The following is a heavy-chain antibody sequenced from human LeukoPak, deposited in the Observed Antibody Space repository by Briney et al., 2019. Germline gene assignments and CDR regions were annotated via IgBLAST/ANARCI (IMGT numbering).Heavy chain of an antibody. CDR3: ARVGCSGGSCYSGRGPFDP. J-gene: IGHJ5*02. Sequence: GGSLRLSCAASGFTFSSYWMSWVRQAPGKGLEGVANIKQDGSEKYYVDSVKGRFTISRGNAKNSLYLQMNSLRAEDTAVYYCARVGCSGGSCYSGRGPFDPWGQGTLVTVSS. D-gene: IGHD2-15*01. V-gene: IGHV3-7*01. CDR1: GFTFSSYW. CDR2: IKQDGSEK.